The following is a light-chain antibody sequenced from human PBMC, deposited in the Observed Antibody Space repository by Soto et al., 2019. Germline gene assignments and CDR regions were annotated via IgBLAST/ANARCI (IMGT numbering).Light chain of an antibody. CDR2: DAS. CDR1: QGISKW. Sequence: DIQMTQSPSTLSASIGDRVTIICRASQGISKWLAWHQQKPGKAPKLLIYDASSLQSGVPPRFSGSGSGTEFTLTIRSLQPDDIATYYCQQYSSYSAWTLGEGTKVDIK. CDR3: QQYSSYSAWT. V-gene: IGKV1-5*02. J-gene: IGKJ1*01.